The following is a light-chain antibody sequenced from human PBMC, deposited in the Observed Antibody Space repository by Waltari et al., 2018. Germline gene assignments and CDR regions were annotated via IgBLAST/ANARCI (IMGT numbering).Light chain of an antibody. CDR3: SSDSSTNTVV. V-gene: IGLV2-14*03. CDR1: SSDVGGYNF. CDR2: DVT. J-gene: IGLJ3*02. Sequence: QSALTQPASVSGSPGQSVTISCTGTSSDVGGYNFVSWYQQHPGRAPKLMIYDVTHRPSGVSTRFSGSKSGDTASLTISGLQAADEAEYYCSSDSSTNTVVFGGGTQLTV.